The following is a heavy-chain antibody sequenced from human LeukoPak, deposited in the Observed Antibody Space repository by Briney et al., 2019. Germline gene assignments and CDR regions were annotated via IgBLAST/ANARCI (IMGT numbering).Heavy chain of an antibody. CDR1: GASISGYY. D-gene: IGHD1-26*01. CDR3: AIRSGRHYYGVDV. Sequence: SETLSLTCTVSGASISGYYWNWIRQPPGKGLEWIGYTYYTGSTSYNPSLESRVTISVDTSKSQFSLTLSSVTAADTAVYYCAIRSGRHYYGVDVWGQGTTVTVS. J-gene: IGHJ6*02. V-gene: IGHV4-59*08. CDR2: TYYTGST.